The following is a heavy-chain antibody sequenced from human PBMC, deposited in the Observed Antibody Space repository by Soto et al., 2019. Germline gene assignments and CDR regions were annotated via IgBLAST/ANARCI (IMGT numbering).Heavy chain of an antibody. CDR3: ARASGIAAAKPYYYYGMDV. D-gene: IGHD6-13*01. Sequence: SETLSLTCAVYGGSFSGYYWSWIRQPPGKGLEWIGEINHSGSTNYNPSLKSRVTISVDTSKNQFSLKLSSVTAADTAVYYCARASGIAAAKPYYYYGMDVWGQGTTVTVSS. V-gene: IGHV4-34*01. J-gene: IGHJ6*02. CDR1: GGSFSGYY. CDR2: INHSGST.